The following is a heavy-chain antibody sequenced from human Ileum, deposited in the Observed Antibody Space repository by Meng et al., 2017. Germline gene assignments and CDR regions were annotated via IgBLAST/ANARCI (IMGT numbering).Heavy chain of an antibody. CDR3: ARKRSGTMLDF. CDR1: GDSINTANFY. J-gene: IGHJ4*02. D-gene: IGHD1-1*01. V-gene: IGHV4-39*07. CDR2: LYSSGSA. Sequence: EWGTGVGKPGEALSLTCTVSGDSINTANFYWGWIRQPPGRGLEWIGTLYSSGSAFYNPALEGRVTTSIDTSRNQFSLKLNSVRAADTAVYYCARKRSGTMLDFWGPGTLVTVSS.